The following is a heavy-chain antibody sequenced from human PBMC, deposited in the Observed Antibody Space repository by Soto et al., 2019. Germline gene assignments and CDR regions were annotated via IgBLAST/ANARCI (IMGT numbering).Heavy chain of an antibody. Sequence: WGSLRLSCAASGLTFSSYGVHWVRQATGKGLVLFSRINSDGSSTSYADSVKGRFTISRDNAKNTLYLQMNSLRAEESAVYYCASNLKDYASSGEDYYFYYGMDVWGQAITVTVSS. D-gene: IGHD3-22*01. V-gene: IGHV3-74*01. J-gene: IGHJ6*02. CDR1: GLTFSSYG. CDR3: ASNLKDYASSGEDYYFYYGMDV. CDR2: INSDGSST.